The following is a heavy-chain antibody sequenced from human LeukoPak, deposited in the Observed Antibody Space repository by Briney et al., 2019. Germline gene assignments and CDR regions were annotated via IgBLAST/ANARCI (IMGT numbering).Heavy chain of an antibody. CDR1: GFTFSSYG. V-gene: IGHV3-30*18. CDR3: AKAGSLYYYYMDV. Sequence: GGSLRLSCAASGFTFSSYGMRWVRQAPGKGLEWVAVISYDGSNKYYADSVKGRFTISRDNSKNTLYLQMNSLRAEDTAVYYCAKAGSLYYYYMDVWGKGTTVTVSS. CDR2: ISYDGSNK. J-gene: IGHJ6*03.